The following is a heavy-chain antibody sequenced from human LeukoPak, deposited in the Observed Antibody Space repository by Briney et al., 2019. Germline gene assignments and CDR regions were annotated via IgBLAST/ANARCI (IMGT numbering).Heavy chain of an antibody. CDR3: ARLEWGSAGSGSFDH. CDR2: IYYSGST. CDR1: GASISSYY. J-gene: IGHJ4*01. D-gene: IGHD6-25*01. V-gene: IGHV4-59*01. Sequence: PSETLSLTCAASGASISSYYWSWIRQPPGKGLEWIGYIYYSGSTNYNPSLKGRVTISVDTSKNQFSLKLSSVTAADTAVYYCARLEWGSAGSGSFDHWGHGTLVTVSS.